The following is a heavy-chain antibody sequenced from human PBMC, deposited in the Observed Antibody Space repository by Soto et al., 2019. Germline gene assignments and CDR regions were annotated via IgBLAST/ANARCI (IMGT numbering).Heavy chain of an antibody. V-gene: IGHV3-30-3*01. CDR2: ISHDGINK. D-gene: IGHD6-19*01. J-gene: IGHJ5*02. CDR3: ARDMYSSDYFVKWFEP. CDR1: GFSFSSYA. Sequence: QVRLVESGGGVVHPGRSLRLSCTASGFSFSSYAMYWFRQPPGKGLEWVAVISHDGINKHYADSVKGRVTVSRDNSNHSLDLQLNSLRGEDTAMYYCARDMYSSDYFVKWFEPWGQGTLVTVSS.